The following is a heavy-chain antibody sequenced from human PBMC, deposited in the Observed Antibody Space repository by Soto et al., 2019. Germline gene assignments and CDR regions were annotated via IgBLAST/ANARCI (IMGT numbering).Heavy chain of an antibody. CDR1: GFTFSSYA. V-gene: IGHV3-23*01. CDR3: AKDRFFYYDSSGYYEY. Sequence: PGGSLRLSCAASGFTFSSYAMSWVRQAPGKGLEWVSAISGSGGSTYYADSVKGRFTISRDNSKNTLYLQMNSLRAEDTAVYYCAKDRFFYYDSSGYYEYWGQGTLVTVSS. J-gene: IGHJ4*02. CDR2: ISGSGGST. D-gene: IGHD3-22*01.